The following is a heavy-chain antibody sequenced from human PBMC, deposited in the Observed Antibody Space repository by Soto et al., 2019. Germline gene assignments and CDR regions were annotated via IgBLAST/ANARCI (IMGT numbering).Heavy chain of an antibody. D-gene: IGHD2-2*01. Sequence: ASVKVSCKASGYTFNTYGIGWVRQAPGQGLEWMGWISTFNGETRYAQKFQARVTVTTDTSTTTGYMELRSLRSDDTAVYYCARDVGYCSSSTCLIDHWGQGTLFTVSS. CDR2: ISTFNGET. J-gene: IGHJ4*02. CDR3: ARDVGYCSSSTCLIDH. V-gene: IGHV1-18*01. CDR1: GYTFNTYG.